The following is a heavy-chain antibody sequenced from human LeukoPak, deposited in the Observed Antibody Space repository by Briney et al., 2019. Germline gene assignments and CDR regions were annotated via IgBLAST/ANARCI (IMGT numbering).Heavy chain of an antibody. CDR2: IYTSGSI. J-gene: IGHJ6*02. CDR3: ASSPLPYDFWSGYSPLYYYGMDV. CDR1: GGSISSYY. D-gene: IGHD3-3*01. V-gene: IGHV4-4*07. Sequence: SETLSLTCTVSGGSISSYYWSWIRQPAGKGLEWIGRIYTSGSINYNPSLKSRVTMSVDTSKNQFSLKLSSVTAADTAVYYCASSPLPYDFWSGYSPLYYYGMDVWGQGTTVTVSS.